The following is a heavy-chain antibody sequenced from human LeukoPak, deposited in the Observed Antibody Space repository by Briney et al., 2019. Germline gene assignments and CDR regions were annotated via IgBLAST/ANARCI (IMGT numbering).Heavy chain of an antibody. D-gene: IGHD3-10*02. Sequence: GGSLRLSCAASGFTFSSSGMSWVRQAPGKGLEWVSYISSSGSTIYYADSVKGRFTISRDNAKDSLYLQMNSLRAEDTAVYYCAELGITMIGGVWGKGTTVTISS. CDR2: ISSSGSTI. J-gene: IGHJ6*04. CDR3: AELGITMIGGV. V-gene: IGHV3-48*04. CDR1: GFTFSSSG.